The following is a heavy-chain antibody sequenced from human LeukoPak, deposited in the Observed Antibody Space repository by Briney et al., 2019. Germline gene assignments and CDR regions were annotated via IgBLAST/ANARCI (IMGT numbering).Heavy chain of an antibody. CDR3: AKYSHDSSGSYDY. V-gene: IGHV4-4*07. J-gene: IGHJ4*02. Sequence: SEIQSLTCTVSGGSISNYYWSWIRQPAGKGLEWIGRIYTSGTTHYNPSLKSRVTMSVDTSKNQFSLNLSSVTAADTAVYYCAKYSHDSSGSYDYWGQGTLVTVSS. CDR2: IYTSGTT. CDR1: GGSISNYY. D-gene: IGHD3-22*01.